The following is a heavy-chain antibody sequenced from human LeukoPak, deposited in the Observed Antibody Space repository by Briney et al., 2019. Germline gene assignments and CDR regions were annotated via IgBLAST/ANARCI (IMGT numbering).Heavy chain of an antibody. Sequence: GGSLRLSCAASGFTFSSYSMNWVRQAPGKGLEWVSSISSSSSYIYYADSVKGRFTISRDNAKNSLYLQMNSLRAEDTAVYYCARAWVPYYYDSSGYYHCWYFDLWGRGTLVTVSS. CDR1: GFTFSSYS. CDR2: ISSSSSYI. J-gene: IGHJ2*01. D-gene: IGHD3-22*01. V-gene: IGHV3-21*01. CDR3: ARAWVPYYYDSSGYYHCWYFDL.